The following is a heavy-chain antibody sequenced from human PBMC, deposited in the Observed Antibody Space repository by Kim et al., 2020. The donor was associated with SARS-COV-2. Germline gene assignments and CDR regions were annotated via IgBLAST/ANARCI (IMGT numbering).Heavy chain of an antibody. J-gene: IGHJ5*02. D-gene: IGHD6-19*01. CDR3: AKDGQWLRNWFDP. Sequence: YADSVKGRFTISRDNSKNTLYLQMNSLRAEDTAVYYCAKDGQWLRNWFDPWGQGTLVTVSS. V-gene: IGHV3-30*02.